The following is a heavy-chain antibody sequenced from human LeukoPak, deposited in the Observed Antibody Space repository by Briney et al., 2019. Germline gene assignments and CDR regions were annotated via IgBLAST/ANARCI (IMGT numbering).Heavy chain of an antibody. V-gene: IGHV4-59*08. CDR2: IFHSGST. J-gene: IGHJ5*02. CDR1: GGSISSYY. D-gene: IGHD3-10*01. CDR3: ARHSQLVRGWFDP. Sequence: PSETLSLTCTVSGGSISSYYWGWIRQPPGKGLEWIGYIFHSGSTNYSPSLKSRVTMSVDTSKSQFSLKLSSVTAADTAVYYCARHSQLVRGWFDPWGQEPWSPSPQ.